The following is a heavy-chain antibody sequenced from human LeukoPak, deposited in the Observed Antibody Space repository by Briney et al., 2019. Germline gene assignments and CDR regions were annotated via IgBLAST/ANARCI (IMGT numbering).Heavy chain of an antibody. Sequence: ASVKVSCKASGYTFTSYDINWVRQATGQGLEWMGWMNPNSGNTGYAQKFQGRVTITRNTSISTAYMELSSLRSEDTAVYYCARHTTIFGVVTLPDNWFDPWGQGTLVTVSS. V-gene: IGHV1-8*03. J-gene: IGHJ5*02. D-gene: IGHD3-3*01. CDR2: MNPNSGNT. CDR1: GYTFTSYD. CDR3: ARHTTIFGVVTLPDNWFDP.